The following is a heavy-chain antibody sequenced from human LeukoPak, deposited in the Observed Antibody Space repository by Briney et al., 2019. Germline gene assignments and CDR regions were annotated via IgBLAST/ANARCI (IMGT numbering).Heavy chain of an antibody. V-gene: IGHV3-53*01. J-gene: IGHJ3*02. CDR2: IYSGGSK. CDR3: ARYCSTTSCDSPDAFDS. Sequence: PGGSLRLSCAASGFTVSRNYMSWVRQAPGKGLEWVSVIYSGGSKYYADSVKGRFTISRDNPKNTLYLQMNSLRAEDTAVYYCARYCSTTSCDSPDAFDSWGHGTVVTVSS. D-gene: IGHD2-2*01. CDR1: GFTVSRNY.